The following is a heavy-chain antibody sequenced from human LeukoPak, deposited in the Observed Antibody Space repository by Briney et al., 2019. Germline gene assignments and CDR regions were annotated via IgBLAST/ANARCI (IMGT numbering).Heavy chain of an antibody. J-gene: IGHJ1*01. D-gene: IGHD5-12*01. CDR2: INPGNGGT. Sequence: VASVKVSCKASGYTFTGYYIHWVRQAPGQGLEWMGWINPGNGGTHYAQEFQGRITVTSDTSITTSYMELSRLTSDDTALYYCAREYSASEHWGQGSLVTVSS. CDR3: AREYSASEH. CDR1: GYTFTGYY. V-gene: IGHV1-2*02.